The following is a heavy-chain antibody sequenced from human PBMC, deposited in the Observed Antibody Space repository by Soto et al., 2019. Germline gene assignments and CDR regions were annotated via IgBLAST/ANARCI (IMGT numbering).Heavy chain of an antibody. CDR2: INAGNGNT. Sequence: VASVKVSCKASGYTFTSYAMHWVRQAPGQRLEWMGWINAGNGNTKYSQKFQGRVTITRDTSASTAYMELSSLRSEDTAVYYCASLGGWYNWNSGAFHIWGQGTMVTV. J-gene: IGHJ3*02. CDR3: ASLGGWYNWNSGAFHI. V-gene: IGHV1-3*01. CDR1: GYTFTSYA. D-gene: IGHD1-7*01.